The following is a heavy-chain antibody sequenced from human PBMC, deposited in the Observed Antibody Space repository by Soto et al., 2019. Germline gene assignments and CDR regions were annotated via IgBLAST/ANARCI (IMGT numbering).Heavy chain of an antibody. CDR1: GASVSSAEHY. CDR3: ARLSGYDPAGAADK. D-gene: IGHD5-12*01. V-gene: IGHV4-30-4*01. Sequence: QVQLQESGPGLVKASQTLSLTCTLSGASVSSAEHYWSWIRQPPGKGLEWIGYTYYSGGSHYNASPQRRVSISVDTSQNQFSLKLTSVTAADTAVYYCARLSGYDPAGAADKWGPGILVSVSS. CDR2: TYYSGGS. J-gene: IGHJ4*02.